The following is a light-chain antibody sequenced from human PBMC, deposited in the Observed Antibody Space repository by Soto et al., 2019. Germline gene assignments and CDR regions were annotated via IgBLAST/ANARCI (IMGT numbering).Light chain of an antibody. J-gene: IGKJ1*01. Sequence: DIQMTQSPSSLSASVGDRVIITCRTSQSISNYLNWYQHKPGKAPKVLISAASNLQSGVPSRFSGSGSGTVFTLTISSLQSEDFAVYYCQQYNNWPRTFGQGTRWIS. CDR2: AAS. CDR1: QSISNY. V-gene: IGKV1-39*01. CDR3: QQYNNWPRT.